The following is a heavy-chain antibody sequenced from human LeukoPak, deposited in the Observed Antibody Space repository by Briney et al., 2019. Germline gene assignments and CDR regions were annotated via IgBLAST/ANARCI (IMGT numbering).Heavy chain of an antibody. CDR3: AKGGLKYYYDSSGLNPFDY. CDR1: GFTFSSYG. CDR2: IRYDGSNK. D-gene: IGHD3-22*01. J-gene: IGHJ4*02. V-gene: IGHV3-30*02. Sequence: GGSLRLSCAASGFTFSSYGMHWVRQAPGKGLEWVAFIRYDGSNKYYADSVKGRFTISRDNSKNTLYLQMNSLRAEDTAVYYCAKGGLKYYYDSSGLNPFDYWGQGTLVTVSS.